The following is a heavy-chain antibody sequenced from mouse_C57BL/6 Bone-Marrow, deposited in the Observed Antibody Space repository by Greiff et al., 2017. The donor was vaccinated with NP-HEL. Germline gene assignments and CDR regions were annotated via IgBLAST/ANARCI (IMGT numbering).Heavy chain of an antibody. D-gene: IGHD2-12*01. V-gene: IGHV1-54*01. J-gene: IGHJ2*01. CDR1: GYAFTNYL. Sequence: QVQLQQSGAELVRPGTSVKVSCKASGYAFTNYLIEWVKQRPGQGLEWIGVINPGSGGTNYNEKFKSKATLTVDKSSSTAYMQLSSLTSEDSAVYYCARTVTTSFDYWGQGTTLTVSS. CDR3: ARTVTTSFDY. CDR2: INPGSGGT.